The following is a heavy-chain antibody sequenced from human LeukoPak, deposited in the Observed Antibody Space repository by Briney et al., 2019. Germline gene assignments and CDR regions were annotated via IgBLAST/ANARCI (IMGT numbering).Heavy chain of an antibody. J-gene: IGHJ4*02. D-gene: IGHD3-10*01. CDR3: ARDLYGSGSYCHKFDY. CDR1: GFTFSSYE. Sequence: DPGGSLRLSCAASGFTFSSYEMNWVRQAPGKGLEWVSYISSSGSTIYYADSVKGRFTISRDNAKNSLYLQMNSLRAEDTAVYYCARDLYGSGSYCHKFDYWGQGTLVTVSS. V-gene: IGHV3-48*03. CDR2: ISSSGSTI.